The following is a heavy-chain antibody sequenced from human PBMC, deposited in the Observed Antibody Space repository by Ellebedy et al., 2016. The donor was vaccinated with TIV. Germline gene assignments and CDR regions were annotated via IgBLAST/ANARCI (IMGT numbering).Heavy chain of an antibody. Sequence: ASVKVSCKASGYTFTSYGISWVRQAPGQGLEWMGWINPNSGGTNYAQKFQGWVTMTRDTSISTAYMELTSLTSEDTAVYYCARGPRGRWNWFDPWGQGTLVTVSS. CDR3: ARGPRGRWNWFDP. V-gene: IGHV1-2*04. CDR1: GYTFTSYG. CDR2: INPNSGGT. D-gene: IGHD3-16*01. J-gene: IGHJ5*02.